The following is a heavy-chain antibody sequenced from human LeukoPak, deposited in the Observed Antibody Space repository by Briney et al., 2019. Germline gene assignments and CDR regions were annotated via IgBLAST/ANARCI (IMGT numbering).Heavy chain of an antibody. D-gene: IGHD2-15*01. CDR1: GYSFTNYW. CDR2: IYPGDSDT. CDR3: ARLVVVVVAATQNNWFDP. Sequence: GESLKISCKGSGYSFTNYWIGWVRQMPGKGLEWMGIIYPGDSDTRYSPSFQGQVTISADKSISTAYLQWSSLKASDTAMYYCARLVVVVVAATQNNWFDPWGQGTLVTVSS. V-gene: IGHV5-51*01. J-gene: IGHJ5*02.